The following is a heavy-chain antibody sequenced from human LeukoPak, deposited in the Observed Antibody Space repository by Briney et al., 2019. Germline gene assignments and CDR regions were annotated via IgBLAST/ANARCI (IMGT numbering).Heavy chain of an antibody. CDR3: TMIEWERWRG. CDR2: IKEDGSEK. CDR1: GFTFSSYW. Sequence: TGGSLRLSCAASGFTFSSYWMSWVRQAPGKGLEWVANIKEDGSEKYYVDSVKGRFTITRDNAKNSLYLQMNSLRAEDTAVYYCTMIEWERWRGWGQGTLVTVSS. V-gene: IGHV3-7*01. D-gene: IGHD1-26*01. J-gene: IGHJ4*02.